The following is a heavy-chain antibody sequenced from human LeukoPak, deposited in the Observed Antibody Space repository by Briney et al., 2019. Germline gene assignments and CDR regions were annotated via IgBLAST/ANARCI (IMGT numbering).Heavy chain of an antibody. Sequence: GGSLRLSCAASGITVRSNYMSWVRQAPGRGLEWVSVIFSGGTTYYADSVKGRFTISRDTSKNTLYLRMNSLRAEDTAVYYCARGNCGASGGSCYSSFYYGMDVWGQGTTVTVSS. J-gene: IGHJ6*02. CDR3: ARGNCGASGGSCYSSFYYGMDV. CDR1: GITVRSNY. D-gene: IGHD2-15*01. V-gene: IGHV3-53*01. CDR2: IFSGGTT.